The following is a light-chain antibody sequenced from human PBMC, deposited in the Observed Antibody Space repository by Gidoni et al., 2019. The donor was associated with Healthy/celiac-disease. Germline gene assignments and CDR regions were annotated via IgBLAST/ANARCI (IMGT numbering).Light chain of an antibody. CDR1: KWGDKY. CDR2: QDS. Sequence: SYELTQPPSVSVSPGQTASITCSGDKWGDKYACWYQQKPGQSPVLLIYQDSKRPSGIPERFSGSNSGNTATLTISGTQAMDEADYYCQAWDSSTVVFGGGTKLTVL. V-gene: IGLV3-1*01. J-gene: IGLJ2*01. CDR3: QAWDSSTVV.